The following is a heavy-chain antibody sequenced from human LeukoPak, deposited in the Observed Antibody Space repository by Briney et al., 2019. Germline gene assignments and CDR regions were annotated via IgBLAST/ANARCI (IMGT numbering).Heavy chain of an antibody. CDR2: IYYSGST. CDR3: ARTGSYYLTLGYYMDV. Sequence: SETLSLTCTVSGGSISSSSYYWGWIRQPPRKGLEWIGSIYYSGSTYYNPSLKSRVTISVDTSKNQFSLKLSSVTAADTAVYYCARTGSYYLTLGYYMDVWGKGTTVTVSS. J-gene: IGHJ6*03. CDR1: GGSISSSSYY. D-gene: IGHD1-26*01. V-gene: IGHV4-39*07.